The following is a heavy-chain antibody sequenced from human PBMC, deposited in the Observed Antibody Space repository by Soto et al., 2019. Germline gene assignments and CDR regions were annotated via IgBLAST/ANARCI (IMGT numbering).Heavy chain of an antibody. Sequence: PSETLSFTCIFSDGSISIYYWGWIRQPAGKGLEWIGRIYTSGSTNYNPSLKSRVTMSVDTSKNQFSLNLSSVTAAADTAVYYCARDRITLANDAFDIWGQGTMVTVSS. J-gene: IGHJ3*02. CDR2: IYTSGST. D-gene: IGHD3-10*01. V-gene: IGHV4-4*07. CDR1: DGSISIYY. CDR3: ARDRITLANDAFDI.